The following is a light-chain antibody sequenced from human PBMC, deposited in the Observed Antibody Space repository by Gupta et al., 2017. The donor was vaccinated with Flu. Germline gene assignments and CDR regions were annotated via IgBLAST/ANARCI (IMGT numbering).Light chain of an antibody. J-gene: IGLJ1*01. CDR3: SSYRSASTRVV. Sequence: ALTQPASVSGSPARSITISCTGTSSDIGAYEYVSWYQHHPGRAPKLMIYEVNNRPSGVANRFSGSKSDNTAALTISGLQVEDEADYYCSSYRSASTRVVFGTGTKVTV. CDR1: SSDIGAYEY. CDR2: EVN. V-gene: IGLV2-14*01.